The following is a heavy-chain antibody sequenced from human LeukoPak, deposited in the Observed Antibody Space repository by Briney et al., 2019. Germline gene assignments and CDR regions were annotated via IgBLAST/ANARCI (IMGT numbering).Heavy chain of an antibody. J-gene: IGHJ5*02. V-gene: IGHV4-34*01. CDR1: GGSFSGYY. D-gene: IGHD6-13*01. CDR3: ARPRRYSSSWYNWFDP. Sequence: SETLSLTCAVYGGSFSGYYWSWIRQPPGKGLEWIGEINHSGSTNYNPSLKSRVTISVDTSKNQFSLKLSSVTAADTTVYYCARPRRYSSSWYNWFDPWGQGTLVTDSS. CDR2: INHSGST.